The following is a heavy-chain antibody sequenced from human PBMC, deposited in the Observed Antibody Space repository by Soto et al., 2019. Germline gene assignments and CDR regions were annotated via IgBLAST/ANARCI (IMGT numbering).Heavy chain of an antibody. D-gene: IGHD3-10*01. CDR3: AREFEDLTSNFDY. CDR1: VFTFPRYS. Sequence: LRLSCAASVFTFPRYSMNWVRQAPGKGRAWVSSISSTTNYIYYADSMKGRFTVSRDNAKNSVYLAMNSLSAEDTAVYYCAREFEDLTSNFDYWGQGTLVTVSS. V-gene: IGHV3-21*01. CDR2: ISSTTNYI. J-gene: IGHJ4*02.